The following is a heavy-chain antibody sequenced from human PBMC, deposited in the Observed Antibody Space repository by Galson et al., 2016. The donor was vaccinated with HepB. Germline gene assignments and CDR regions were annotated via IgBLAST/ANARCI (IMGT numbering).Heavy chain of an antibody. J-gene: IGHJ3*02. D-gene: IGHD6-19*01. V-gene: IGHV2-5*02. Sequence: PALVKPPQTLTLTCTFSGFSLRTSGEGVGWIRQPPGKALEWLALAYWDDYKRYSPSLMSRLTITKDTSKNQVVLTMANMDPVDTGTYYGADSPTEVADNFDAFDIWGQGTMVTGSS. CDR1: GFSLRTSGEG. CDR3: ADSPTEVADNFDAFDI. CDR2: AYWDDYK.